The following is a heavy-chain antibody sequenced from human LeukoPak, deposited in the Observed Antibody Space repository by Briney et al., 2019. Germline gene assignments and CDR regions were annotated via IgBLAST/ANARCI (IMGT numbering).Heavy chain of an antibody. Sequence: PGRSLRLSCAASGFTFSSYVMHWVRQAPGKGLEWVAIISYDGSNEYYADSVKGRSTISRDNSKSTLYLQMNSLRAADTAVYYCAGVDAAMPDAFDIWGQGTTVTVSS. CDR3: AGVDAAMPDAFDI. V-gene: IGHV3-30*04. CDR1: GFTFSSYV. CDR2: ISYDGSNE. J-gene: IGHJ3*02. D-gene: IGHD5-18*01.